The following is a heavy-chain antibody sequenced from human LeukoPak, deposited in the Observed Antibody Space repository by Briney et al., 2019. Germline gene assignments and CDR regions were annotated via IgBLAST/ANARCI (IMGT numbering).Heavy chain of an antibody. V-gene: IGHV4-34*01. J-gene: IGHJ6*03. D-gene: IGHD4-17*01. Sequence: PSETLSLTCAVYGGSFSNYFWTWIRQPPGKGLEWIGEISHRGSPNYNPSPESRVTISLDTSKSQFSLRLTSVIAADTAVYYCARGLEGPTTTVTTDFSYYYMDVWGKGTTVIVSS. CDR3: ARGLEGPTTTVTTDFSYYYMDV. CDR2: ISHRGSP. CDR1: GGSFSNYF.